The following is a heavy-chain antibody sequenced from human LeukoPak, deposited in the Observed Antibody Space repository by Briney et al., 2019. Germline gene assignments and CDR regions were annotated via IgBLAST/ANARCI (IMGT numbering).Heavy chain of an antibody. Sequence: GGSLRLSCAASGFTFSSYGMHWVSQAPGKRLEWVAFIRYDGSNKYYADSVKGRFTISRDNSKNTLYLQMNSLRAGDTAVYYCAKDRNYYDSSGYYSLMDYWGQGTLVTVSS. CDR3: AKDRNYYDSSGYYSLMDY. J-gene: IGHJ4*02. CDR1: GFTFSSYG. CDR2: IRYDGSNK. D-gene: IGHD3-22*01. V-gene: IGHV3-30*02.